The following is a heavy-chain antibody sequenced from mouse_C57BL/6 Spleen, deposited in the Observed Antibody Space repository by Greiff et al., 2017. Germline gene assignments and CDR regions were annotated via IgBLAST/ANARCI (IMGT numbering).Heavy chain of an antibody. CDR3: ARTISGDC. CDR1: GYAFSSYW. J-gene: IGHJ2*01. Sequence: VQLQESGAELVKPGASVKISCKATGYAFSSYWLNWVKQWPGKGLEWIGQIYSGDGDTNYNGKFKGKATRTADKSSSTAYLQLSSLTAEDSAVYFCARTISGDCWGQGTTLTVSS. CDR2: IYSGDGDT. D-gene: IGHD3-1*01. V-gene: IGHV1-80*01.